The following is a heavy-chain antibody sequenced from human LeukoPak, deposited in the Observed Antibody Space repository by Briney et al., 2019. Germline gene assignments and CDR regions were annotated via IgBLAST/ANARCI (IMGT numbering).Heavy chain of an antibody. D-gene: IGHD3-10*01. J-gene: IGHJ5*02. CDR1: GGSISSSTYY. CDR3: ARLWFGNWFDP. V-gene: IGHV4-39*01. CDR2: IYYSGST. Sequence: SETLSLTCTVSGGSISSSTYYWGWIRQPPGKGLEWIGSIYYSGSTYYNPSLKSRVTISVDTSKDQFSLKLSSVTAADTAVYYCARLWFGNWFDPWGQGTLVTVSS.